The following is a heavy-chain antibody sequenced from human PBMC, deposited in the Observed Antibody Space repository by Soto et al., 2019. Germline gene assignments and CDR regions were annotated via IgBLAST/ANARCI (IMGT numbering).Heavy chain of an antibody. V-gene: IGHV3-30-3*01. CDR1: GFTFSSYA. CDR3: ARDNTAVARYYYNAMDV. CDR2: ISYDGSNK. J-gene: IGHJ6*02. Sequence: GGSVRLSCAASGFTFSSYAMHWVRQAPGKGLEWVAVISYDGSNKYYADSVKGRFTISRDNSKNTLYLQMNSLRAEDTAVYYCARDNTAVARYYYNAMDVWGQGPSVTGS. D-gene: IGHD6-19*01.